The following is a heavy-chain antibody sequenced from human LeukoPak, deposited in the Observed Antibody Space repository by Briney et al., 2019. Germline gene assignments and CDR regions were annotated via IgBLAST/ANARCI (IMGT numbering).Heavy chain of an antibody. Sequence: SVKVSXKASGGTFSSYAISWVRQAPGQGLEWMGRIIPIFGTANYAQKFQGRVTITTDESTSTAYMELSSLRSEDTAVYYCARDPRRGLDYYRTWGQGTLVTVSS. D-gene: IGHD3-10*01. J-gene: IGHJ1*01. CDR2: IIPIFGTA. V-gene: IGHV1-69*05. CDR3: ARDPRRGLDYYRT. CDR1: GGTFSSYA.